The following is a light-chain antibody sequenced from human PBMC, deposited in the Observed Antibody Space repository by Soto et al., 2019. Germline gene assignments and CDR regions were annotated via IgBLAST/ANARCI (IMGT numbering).Light chain of an antibody. J-gene: IGKJ1*01. Sequence: EIVMTQSPATLSVSPGERATLTCRANQNIRSNLAWHQQKPGQAPKLLIYGASTRATGVPARFSGSGSGTEFTLTISSLQSEDFAVYYCQQYDNWPPWTFGQGTKVEIK. CDR1: QNIRSN. CDR3: QQYDNWPPWT. CDR2: GAS. V-gene: IGKV3-15*01.